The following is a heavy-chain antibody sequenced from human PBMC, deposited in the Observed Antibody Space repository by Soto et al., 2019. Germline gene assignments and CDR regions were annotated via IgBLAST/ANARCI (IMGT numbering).Heavy chain of an antibody. CDR1: GFTLSSCA. V-gene: IGHV3-30-3*01. D-gene: IGHD3-22*01. Sequence: QVQLVESGGGVVQPGRSLRLSCAASGFTLSSCAMHWVRQAPGKGLEWVALMSSDGSEKYYADSVKGRFTISRDNSKNTLYLQMNSLRAEDTAVYYCARDASVYYYDTSGYFANWGLGTLVTVSS. CDR3: ARDASVYYYDTSGYFAN. J-gene: IGHJ4*02. CDR2: MSSDGSEK.